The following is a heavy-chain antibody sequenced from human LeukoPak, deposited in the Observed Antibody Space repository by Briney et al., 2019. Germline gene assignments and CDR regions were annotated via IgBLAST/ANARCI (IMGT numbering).Heavy chain of an antibody. Sequence: SQTLSLTCAVDGASFSGYYWSWIRQPPGKGLEWIGEINHSGSTNYNASLKSPLTISVDTSKNQFSLKLSSVTAADTAVYYCARVGDCSGGSCQYYYYMDVWGKGTTVTVSS. CDR1: GASFSGYY. J-gene: IGHJ6*03. CDR3: ARVGDCSGGSCQYYYYMDV. V-gene: IGHV4-34*01. CDR2: INHSGST. D-gene: IGHD2-15*01.